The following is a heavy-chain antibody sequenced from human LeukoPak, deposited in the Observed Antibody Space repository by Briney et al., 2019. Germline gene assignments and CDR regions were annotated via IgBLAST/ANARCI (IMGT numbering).Heavy chain of an antibody. Sequence: SETLSLTCTVSGGSISSYYWSWIRQPPGKGLEWIGYIYYSGSTNYNPSLKSRVTISVDTSKNQFSLKLSSVTAADTAVYYCARGVGDSSSWYSYYMDVWGKGTTVTISS. CDR3: ARGVGDSSSWYSYYMDV. CDR1: GGSISSYY. V-gene: IGHV4-59*08. J-gene: IGHJ6*03. D-gene: IGHD6-13*01. CDR2: IYYSGST.